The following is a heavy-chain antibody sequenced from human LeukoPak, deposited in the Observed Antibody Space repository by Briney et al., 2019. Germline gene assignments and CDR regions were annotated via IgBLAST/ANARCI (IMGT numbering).Heavy chain of an antibody. CDR3: VSFYETY. CDR2: ISWNSGSI. Sequence: GGSLRLSCAASGFTFDDYAMHWVRQAPGKGLEWVSGISWNSGSIGYADSVKGRFTISRDNAKNTVYLQMNSLRAEDTAVYYCVSFYETYWGRGTLVTVSS. CDR1: GFTFDDYA. J-gene: IGHJ4*02. D-gene: IGHD2/OR15-2a*01. V-gene: IGHV3-9*01.